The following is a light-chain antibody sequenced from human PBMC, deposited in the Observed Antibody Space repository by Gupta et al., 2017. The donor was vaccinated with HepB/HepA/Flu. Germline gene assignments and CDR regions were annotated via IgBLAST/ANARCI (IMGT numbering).Light chain of an antibody. CDR2: WAS. J-gene: IGKJ4*01. V-gene: IGKV4-1*01. CDR3: QQVDRLPIT. Sequence: DIVMTQSPDSLAVSLGERATINCKSSQNVLYSSDNKNFLAWYQQKPGQPPKLLIYWASTRESGVPDRFSGSGSGTDFTLTISSLQAEDVAVYYCQQVDRLPITFGGGTKVEIK. CDR1: QNVLYSSDNKNF.